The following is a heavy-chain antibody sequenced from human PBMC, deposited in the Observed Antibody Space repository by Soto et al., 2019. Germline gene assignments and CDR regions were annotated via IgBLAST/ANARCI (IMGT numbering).Heavy chain of an antibody. CDR2: SYYSGST. D-gene: IGHD4-17*01. CDR3: ARDRVDYGHYYNWFDP. Sequence: QVQLQESGPGLVKPSQTLSLTCTVSGGSISSGGYYWSWIRQHPGKGLEWIGYSYYSGSTYYNPSLKSRVTISVDTSEHQFSLKLSSVTAADTAVYYCARDRVDYGHYYNWFDPWGQGTLVTVSS. V-gene: IGHV4-31*03. CDR1: GGSISSGGYY. J-gene: IGHJ5*02.